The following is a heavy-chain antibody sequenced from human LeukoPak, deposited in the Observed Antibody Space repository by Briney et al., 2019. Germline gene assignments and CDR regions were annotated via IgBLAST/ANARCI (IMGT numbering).Heavy chain of an antibody. V-gene: IGHV3-7*01. J-gene: IGHJ6*04. Sequence: GGSLKLSCAAPGFTFSNYWMTWVRQAPGKGLEWVANIKHDGSEDYYLDSVKGRFTISRDNAKNSLYLQMNSLRAEDTAVYYCARDYYGSGSYPPGWDVWGKGTTVTISS. D-gene: IGHD3-10*01. CDR1: GFTFSNYW. CDR2: IKHDGSED. CDR3: ARDYYGSGSYPPGWDV.